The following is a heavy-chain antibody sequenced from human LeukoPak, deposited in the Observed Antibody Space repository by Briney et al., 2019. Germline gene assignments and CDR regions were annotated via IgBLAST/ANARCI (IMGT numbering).Heavy chain of an antibody. CDR3: ARRYYGSGSYYNWFDP. D-gene: IGHD3-10*01. Sequence: GESLKISCKGSGYSFTSYWIGWVRQMPGKGLEWMGIIYPGDSDTRYSPSFQGQVTISADKAISTAYLQWSSLKASDTAMYYCARRYYGSGSYYNWFDPWGQGTLVTVSS. CDR1: GYSFTSYW. CDR2: IYPGDSDT. V-gene: IGHV5-51*01. J-gene: IGHJ5*02.